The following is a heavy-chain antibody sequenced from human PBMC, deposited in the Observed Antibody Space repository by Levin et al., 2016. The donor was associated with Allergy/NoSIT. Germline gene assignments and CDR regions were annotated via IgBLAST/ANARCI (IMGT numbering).Heavy chain of an antibody. CDR3: AKQLWLDY. J-gene: IGHJ4*02. Sequence: WIRQPPGKGLEWVSIISASGASTHYGDSVKGRFTISRDNSKNTLYLQMNSLRVEDTAVYYCAKQLWLDYWGQGTLVTVSS. D-gene: IGHD5-18*01. V-gene: IGHV3-23*01. CDR2: ISASGAST.